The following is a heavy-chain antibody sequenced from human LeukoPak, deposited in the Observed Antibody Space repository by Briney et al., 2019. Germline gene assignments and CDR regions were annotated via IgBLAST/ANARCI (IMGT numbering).Heavy chain of an antibody. Sequence: PGGSLRLSCAASGFTFSSYAMSWVRQAPGKGLEWVSAISGNGGTTYYADSVKGRFTISRDNSKNTLYLQMNSLRAEDTAVYYCAKPRDYYGPFAYWGQGTLVTASS. J-gene: IGHJ4*02. V-gene: IGHV3-23*01. CDR2: ISGNGGTT. CDR1: GFTFSSYA. CDR3: AKPRDYYGPFAY. D-gene: IGHD3-10*01.